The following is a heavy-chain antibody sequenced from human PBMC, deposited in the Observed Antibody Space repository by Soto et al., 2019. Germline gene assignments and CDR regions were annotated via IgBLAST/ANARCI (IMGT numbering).Heavy chain of an antibody. CDR2: IDWDDDK. J-gene: IGHJ4*02. V-gene: IGHV2-70*04. CDR3: ARIPTTRTYFDY. Sequence: ASGPTLVNPTQTLTLTCTFSGFSLSTSGMRVSWIRQPPGKALEWLARIDWDDDKFYSTSLKTRLTISKDTSKNQVVLTMTNMDPVDTATYYCARIPTTRTYFDYWGQGTLVTVSS. D-gene: IGHD1-1*01. CDR1: GFSLSTSGMR.